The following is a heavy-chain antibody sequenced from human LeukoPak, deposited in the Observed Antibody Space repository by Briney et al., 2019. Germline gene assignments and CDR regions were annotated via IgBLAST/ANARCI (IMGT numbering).Heavy chain of an antibody. CDR3: ARHNNLVFGGGYVLSRNYYYMDV. CDR2: IYPDDSDT. CDR1: GYRFISYW. J-gene: IGHJ6*03. V-gene: IGHV5-51*01. Sequence: GESLKISCKGSGYRFISYWIGWVRQMPGKGLEWMGIIYPDDSDTRYSPSFQGQVTISADKSISTAYLQWSSLKASDTAMYYCARHNNLVFGGGYVLSRNYYYMDVWGKGTTVTISS. D-gene: IGHD5-12*01.